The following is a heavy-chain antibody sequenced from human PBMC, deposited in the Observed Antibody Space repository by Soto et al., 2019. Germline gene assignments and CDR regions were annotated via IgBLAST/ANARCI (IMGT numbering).Heavy chain of an antibody. J-gene: IGHJ4*02. CDR2: IYYSGST. V-gene: IGHV4-30-4*01. CDR3: ARVVTGDDYGDD. D-gene: IGHD5-18*01. Sequence: SGTLSLTCTVSGGSISSGDYYWSWIRQPPGKGLEWIGYIYYSGSTYYNPSLKSRVTISVDTSKNQFSLKLSSVTAADTAVYYCARVVTGDDYGDDWGQGTLVTVSS. CDR1: GGSISSGDYY.